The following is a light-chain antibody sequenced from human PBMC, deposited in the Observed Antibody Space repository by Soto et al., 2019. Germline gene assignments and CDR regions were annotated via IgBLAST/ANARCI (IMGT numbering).Light chain of an antibody. J-gene: IGKJ4*01. V-gene: IGKV1-13*02. CDR1: QGISSA. CDR3: QQFNSYPHLT. CDR2: DAS. Sequence: AIQLTQSPSSLSASVGDRVTITCRASQGISSALAWYQQKPGKAPKLLIYDASSLESGVPARFSGSVSGTDFTLTISSLQPEDFATYYCQQFNSYPHLTFGGGTKVEIK.